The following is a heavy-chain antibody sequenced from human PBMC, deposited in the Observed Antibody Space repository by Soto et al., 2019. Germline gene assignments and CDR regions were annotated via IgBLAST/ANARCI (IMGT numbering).Heavy chain of an antibody. J-gene: IGHJ4*02. CDR1: GFTFRNYY. V-gene: IGHV3-7*03. Sequence: PGGSLRLSCAASGFTFRNYYMNWVRQAPGKGLEWVAKIKSDGTEKYYVDSVKGRFTISRDNAENSLYLQMNSLRAEDTAVYYCARGVFYFSSDYSAGRFDYCGQGTLVTVSS. D-gene: IGHD3-3*01. CDR2: IKSDGTEK. CDR3: ARGVFYFSSDYSAGRFDY.